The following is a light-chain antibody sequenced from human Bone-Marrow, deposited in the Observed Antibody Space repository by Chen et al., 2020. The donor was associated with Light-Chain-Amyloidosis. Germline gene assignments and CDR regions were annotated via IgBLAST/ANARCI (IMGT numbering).Light chain of an antibody. CDR3: QVWDRGSDRPV. Sequence: SYVLTQPSSVSVAPGQTATIACGGNNIGSTSVHWYQQTPGPAPLLVVYDDSDRPSGIPERLSGCNSGNTASLTISRVEAGDEADYYCQVWDRGSDRPVFGGGTKLTVL. CDR2: DDS. V-gene: IGLV3-21*02. CDR1: NIGSTS. J-gene: IGLJ3*02.